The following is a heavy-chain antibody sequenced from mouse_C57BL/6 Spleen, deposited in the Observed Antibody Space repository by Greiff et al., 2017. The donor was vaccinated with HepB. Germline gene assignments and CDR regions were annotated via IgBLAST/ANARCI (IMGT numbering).Heavy chain of an antibody. Sequence: EVKLMESGGGLVQPGGSLKLSCAASGFTFSDYYMYWVRQTPEKRLEWVAYISNGGGSTYYPDTVKGRFTISRDNAKNTLYLQMSRLKSEDTAMYYCARRGGYYGSFDYWGQGTTLTVSS. CDR3: ARRGGYYGSFDY. D-gene: IGHD1-1*01. V-gene: IGHV5-12*01. CDR2: ISNGGGST. CDR1: GFTFSDYY. J-gene: IGHJ2*01.